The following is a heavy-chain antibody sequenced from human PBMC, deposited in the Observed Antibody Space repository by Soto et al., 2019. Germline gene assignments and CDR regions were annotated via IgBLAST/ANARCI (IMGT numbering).Heavy chain of an antibody. J-gene: IGHJ4*02. CDR2: IYYDGST. D-gene: IGHD2-15*01. Sequence: SETLSLTCTVSGGSINSNNYYWAWIRQPPGKGLARIASIYYDGSTYYNPSLKSRVTISIDTSKNQFSLRLRSVTAADTAIYYCAKVVVAATRHTDFDSWGQGTLVTVSS. CDR1: GGSINSNNYY. CDR3: AKVVVAATRHTDFDS. V-gene: IGHV4-39*01.